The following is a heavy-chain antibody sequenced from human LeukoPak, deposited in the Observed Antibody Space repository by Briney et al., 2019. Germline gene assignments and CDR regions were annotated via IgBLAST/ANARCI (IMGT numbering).Heavy chain of an antibody. CDR3: ARDGGGSNWYADY. J-gene: IGHJ4*02. CDR2: MYHSGST. Sequence: PSETLSLTCTVSGYSISSGYYWGWIRQPPGKGLEWIGSMYHSGSTYYNPSLKSRVTISVDTSKNQFSLKLSSVTAADTAVYYCARDGGGSNWYADYWGQGTLVTVSS. CDR1: GYSISSGYY. V-gene: IGHV4-38-2*02. D-gene: IGHD6-13*01.